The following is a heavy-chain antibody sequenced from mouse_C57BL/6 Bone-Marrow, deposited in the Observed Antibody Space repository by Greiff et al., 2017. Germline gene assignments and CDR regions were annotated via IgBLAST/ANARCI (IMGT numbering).Heavy chain of an antibody. CDR2: ISGGGGNT. Sequence: EVQLVESGGGLVKPGGSLKLSCAASGFTFSRYTMSWVRQIPEQRLQWVAAISGGGGNTYYPDSVKGRFTISRCSDENNLYLQISILMSDDTALYYCSRQVTTVLATKYFDVWGPGTTVTVSS. CDR1: GFTFSRYT. CDR3: SRQVTTVLATKYFDV. V-gene: IGHV5-9*01. J-gene: IGHJ1*01. D-gene: IGHD1-1*01.